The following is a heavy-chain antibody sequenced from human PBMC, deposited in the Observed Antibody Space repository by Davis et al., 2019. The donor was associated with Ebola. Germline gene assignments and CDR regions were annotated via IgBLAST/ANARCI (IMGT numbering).Heavy chain of an antibody. D-gene: IGHD3-10*01. CDR1: GYTFTTYI. CDR3: ARHKTERNVLLWFGEFDY. Sequence: ASVKVSCKAYGYTFTTYIITWVRQAPGQGLEWMGWINTNTGNPTYAQGFTGRFVFSLDTSVSTAYLQISSLKAEDTAVYYCARHKTERNVLLWFGEFDYWGQGTLVTVSS. J-gene: IGHJ4*02. V-gene: IGHV7-4-1*02. CDR2: INTNTGNP.